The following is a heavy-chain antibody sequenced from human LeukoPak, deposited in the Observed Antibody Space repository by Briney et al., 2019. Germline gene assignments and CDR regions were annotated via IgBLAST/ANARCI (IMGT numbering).Heavy chain of an antibody. CDR1: CGSISSSNW. J-gene: IGHJ4*02. D-gene: IGHD6-13*01. V-gene: IGHV4-4*02. CDR3: ASSYSSSWSVDY. CDR2: IYHSGST. Sequence: PSETLSLTCAVTCGSISSSNWWRWVRQPPGKGLKWIGEIYHSGSTNYNPSLKSRVTISVDKSKNQFSLKLSSVTAADTAVYYCASSYSSSWSVDYWGQGTLVTVSS.